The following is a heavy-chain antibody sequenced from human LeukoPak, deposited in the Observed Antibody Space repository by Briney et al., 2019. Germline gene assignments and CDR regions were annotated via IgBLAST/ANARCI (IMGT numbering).Heavy chain of an antibody. V-gene: IGHV1-18*01. CDR2: ISAYNGNT. Sequence: SVKVSCKASGYTFTNFGISWVRQAPGQALEWMGWISAYNGNTNYAQKFQDRVTMTTHTSMSTAYMELRSLRSDDTAVYYCVRDVHGYYNSGTYYIPKGMVVWGQGTTVTVSS. D-gene: IGHD3-10*01. CDR3: VRDVHGYYNSGTYYIPKGMVV. CDR1: GYTFTNFG. J-gene: IGHJ6*02.